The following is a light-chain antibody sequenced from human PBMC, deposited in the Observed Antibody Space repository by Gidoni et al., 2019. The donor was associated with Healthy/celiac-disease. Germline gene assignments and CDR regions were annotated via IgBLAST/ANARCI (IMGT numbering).Light chain of an antibody. Sequence: QSVLTQPPSASGTHGQMVTISCSGSSSNIGSNTVNWYQQLPGTAPKLLIYRNNQRPSGVPDRFSGSKSGTSASLTISGLQSEDEADYYCAAWDDSLNGVFGGGTKLTVL. V-gene: IGLV1-44*01. CDR3: AAWDDSLNGV. J-gene: IGLJ2*01. CDR1: SSNIGSNT. CDR2: RNN.